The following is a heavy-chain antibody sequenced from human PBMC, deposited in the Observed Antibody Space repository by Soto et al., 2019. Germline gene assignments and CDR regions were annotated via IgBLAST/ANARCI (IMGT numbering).Heavy chain of an antibody. Sequence: SETLSLTCTVSGGSIISYYCILIRQPPGKGLEWIVYIYYSGSTNYNPSLKSRVTISVDTSKNQFSLKLSSVTAADTAVYYCARDDAGTLDYWGQGTLVTVSS. J-gene: IGHJ4*02. CDR1: GGSIISYY. V-gene: IGHV4-59*01. D-gene: IGHD1-7*01. CDR3: ARDDAGTLDY. CDR2: IYYSGST.